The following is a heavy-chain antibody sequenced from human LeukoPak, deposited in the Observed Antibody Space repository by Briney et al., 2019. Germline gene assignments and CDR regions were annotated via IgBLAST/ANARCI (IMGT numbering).Heavy chain of an antibody. CDR2: ISESEPH. CDR3: ARASYDILTGYYIAFRAFDI. J-gene: IGHJ3*02. Sequence: SETLSLTCAVSGGSVSSSSYYWGWIRQSPGKGLECIGIISESEPHYFNPSLKSRVSISVDTSKNQISLKLNSVTAADTAIYYCARASYDILTGYYIAFRAFDIWGQGTMVTVSS. CDR1: GGSVSSSSYY. V-gene: IGHV4-39*01. D-gene: IGHD3-9*01.